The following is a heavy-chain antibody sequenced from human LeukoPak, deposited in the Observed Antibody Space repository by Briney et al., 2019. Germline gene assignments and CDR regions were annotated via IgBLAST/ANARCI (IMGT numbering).Heavy chain of an antibody. CDR3: AKGRGYSYGSIDY. CDR2: IYSGGST. CDR1: GFTVSSNY. J-gene: IGHJ4*02. V-gene: IGHV3-66*01. D-gene: IGHD5-18*01. Sequence: PGGSLRLSCAASGFTVSSNYMSWVRQAPGKGLEWVSVIYSGGSTYYADSVKGRFTTSRDNSKNTLYLQMNSLRAEDTAVYYCAKGRGYSYGSIDYWGQGTLVTVSS.